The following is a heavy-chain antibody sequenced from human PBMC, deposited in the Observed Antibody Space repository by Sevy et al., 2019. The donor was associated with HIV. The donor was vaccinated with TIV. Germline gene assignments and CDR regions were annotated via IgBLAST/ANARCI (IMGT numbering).Heavy chain of an antibody. CDR2: ISGSGGST. V-gene: IGHV3-23*01. CDR3: AKAPRGYSYDPKPYYYYMDV. Sequence: GGSLRLSCAASGFTFSSYAMSWVRQAPGKGLEWVSAISGSGGSTYYADSVKGRFTISRDNSKNTLYLQMNSLRAEDTAVYYCAKAPRGYSYDPKPYYYYMDVWGKGTTVTVSS. J-gene: IGHJ6*03. D-gene: IGHD5-18*01. CDR1: GFTFSSYA.